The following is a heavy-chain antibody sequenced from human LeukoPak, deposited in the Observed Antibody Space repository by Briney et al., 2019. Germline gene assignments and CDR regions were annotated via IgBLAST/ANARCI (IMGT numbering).Heavy chain of an antibody. CDR3: ARDSITMVRGVISTQIDY. Sequence: PSGTLSLTCTVSGGSISSYYWSWIRQPAGKGLEWIGRIFASGVTNYNPSLKSRVTMSVDTSKNQFSLKLSSVTAADTAVYYCARDSITMVRGVISTQIDYWGQGTLVTVPT. CDR1: GGSISSYY. V-gene: IGHV4-4*07. D-gene: IGHD3-10*01. J-gene: IGHJ4*02. CDR2: IFASGVT.